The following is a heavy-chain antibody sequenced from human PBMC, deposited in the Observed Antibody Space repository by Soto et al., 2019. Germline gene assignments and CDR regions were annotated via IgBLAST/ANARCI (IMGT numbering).Heavy chain of an antibody. CDR1: GISFNNAW. J-gene: IGHJ4*02. D-gene: IGHD2-15*01. V-gene: IGHV3-15*04. CDR3: TIDNSYSVGGGLY. Sequence: DVQVAESGGGLVKPGGSLRLSCAVSGISFNNAWMSWVRQAPGKGLEWVGRIGSEIDGATIDYAAPVKGRFIISRNGSKYTVFLQMNSLKTEDTATYFCTIDNSYSVGGGLYWGQGTLVTVSS. CDR2: IGSEIDGATI.